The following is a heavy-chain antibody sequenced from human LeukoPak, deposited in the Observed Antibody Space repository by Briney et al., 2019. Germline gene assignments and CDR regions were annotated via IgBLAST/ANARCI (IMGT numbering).Heavy chain of an antibody. V-gene: IGHV1-18*01. CDR2: IIPIFGTA. J-gene: IGHJ4*02. Sequence: ASVKVSCKASGYTFTSYGISWVRQAPGQGLEWMGGIIPIFGTANYAQKLQGRVTMTTDTSTSTAYMELRSLRSDDTAVYYCARVPSVATAIDYWGQGTLVTVSS. D-gene: IGHD5-12*01. CDR3: ARVPSVATAIDY. CDR1: GYTFTSYG.